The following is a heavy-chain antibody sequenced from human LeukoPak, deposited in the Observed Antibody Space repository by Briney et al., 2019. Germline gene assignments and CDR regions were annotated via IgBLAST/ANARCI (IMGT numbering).Heavy chain of an antibody. CDR3: TRVVVAAFFDY. CDR2: IIPIFGTA. CDR1: GGTFSSYA. V-gene: IGHV1-69*13. D-gene: IGHD2-15*01. Sequence: SVKVSCKASGGTFSSYAISWVRQASGQGLEWMGGIIPIFGTANYAQKFQGRVTITADESTSTAYMELSSLRSEDTAAYYCTRVVVAAFFDYWGQGTLVTVSS. J-gene: IGHJ4*02.